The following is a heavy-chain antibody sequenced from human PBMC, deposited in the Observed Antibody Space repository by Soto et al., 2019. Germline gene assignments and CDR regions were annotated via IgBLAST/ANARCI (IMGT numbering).Heavy chain of an antibody. CDR3: TRPRLEGYWFDP. Sequence: EVQLVESGGGLVQPGGSLKLSCAASGFTFSDSTLHWVRQVSGKGLEWIGRIRSKANNYATTYSASVTGRFTIFRDDSKNTAYLQMNSLKTEDTAVYYCTRPRLEGYWFDPWGQGTLVSVSS. D-gene: IGHD3-3*01. V-gene: IGHV3-73*02. J-gene: IGHJ5*02. CDR2: IRSKANNYAT. CDR1: GFTFSDST.